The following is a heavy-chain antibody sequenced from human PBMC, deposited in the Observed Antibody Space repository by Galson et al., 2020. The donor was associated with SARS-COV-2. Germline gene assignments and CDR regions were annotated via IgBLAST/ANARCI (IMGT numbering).Heavy chain of an antibody. D-gene: IGHD3-22*01. J-gene: IGHJ6*02. CDR1: GFTFSSYG. V-gene: IGHV3-33*01. CDR3: ARDSYYYDSSGYYPPYYYYGMDV. CDR2: IWYDGSNK. Sequence: GGSLRLSCAASGFTFSSYGMHWVRQALGKGLEWVAVIWYDGSNKYYADSVKGRFTISRDNSKNTLYLQMNSLRAEDTAVYYCARDSYYYDSSGYYPPYYYYGMDVWGQGTTVTVSS.